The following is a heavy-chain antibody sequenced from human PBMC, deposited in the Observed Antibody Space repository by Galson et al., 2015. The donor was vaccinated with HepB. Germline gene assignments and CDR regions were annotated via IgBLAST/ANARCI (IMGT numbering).Heavy chain of an antibody. Sequence: SLRLSCAASGFTFSSYWMSWVRQAPGKGLEWVANIKQDGSEKYYVDSVKGRFTISRDNAKNSLYLQMNSLRAEDTAVYYCARGPHLYGDYEPGDYWGQGTLVTVSS. J-gene: IGHJ4*02. CDR2: IKQDGSEK. CDR1: GFTFSSYW. D-gene: IGHD4-17*01. CDR3: ARGPHLYGDYEPGDY. V-gene: IGHV3-7*01.